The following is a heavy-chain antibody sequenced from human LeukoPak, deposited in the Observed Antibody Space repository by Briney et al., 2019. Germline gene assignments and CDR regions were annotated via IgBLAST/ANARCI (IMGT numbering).Heavy chain of an antibody. Sequence: GGSLRLSCAASGFTFDDYAMHWVRQAPGKGLEWVSGISWNSGSIGYADSVKGRFTISRDNAKNSLYLQMNSLRAEDTALYYCAKATPYYYDSSRAYFDYWGQGTLVTVSS. D-gene: IGHD3-22*01. CDR3: AKATPYYYDSSRAYFDY. J-gene: IGHJ4*02. CDR2: ISWNSGSI. V-gene: IGHV3-9*01. CDR1: GFTFDDYA.